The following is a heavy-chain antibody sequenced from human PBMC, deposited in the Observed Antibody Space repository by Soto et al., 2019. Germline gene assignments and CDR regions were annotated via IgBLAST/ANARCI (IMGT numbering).Heavy chain of an antibody. CDR3: AKDAVPYNGKWDSFDS. V-gene: IGHV3-23*01. J-gene: IGHJ5*01. Sequence: DVQLLESGGGLVQPGGSLTLSCAASRFSFSDFAMSWVRQAPGKGLEWVSCIGGSKTDTYYADSVKGRFTISRDNSKNTLYMQMDSLRDEDTDVYYCAKDAVPYNGKWDSFDSWGQGTLVFVSS. CDR1: RFSFSDFA. D-gene: IGHD1-20*01. CDR2: IGGSKTDT.